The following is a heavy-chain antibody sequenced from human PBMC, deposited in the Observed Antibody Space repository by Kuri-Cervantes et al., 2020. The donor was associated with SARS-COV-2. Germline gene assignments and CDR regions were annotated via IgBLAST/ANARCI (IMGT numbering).Heavy chain of an antibody. Sequence: LRLPCAVSGGSISSGGYSWSWIRQPPGKGLEWIGYIYHSGSTYYNPSLKSRVTISVDRSKNQFSLKLSSVTAADAAVYYCARELVVPAATGYYYYGMDVWGQGTTVTVSS. V-gene: IGHV4-30-2*01. D-gene: IGHD2-2*01. CDR2: IYHSGST. CDR1: GGSISSGGYS. CDR3: ARELVVPAATGYYYYGMDV. J-gene: IGHJ6*02.